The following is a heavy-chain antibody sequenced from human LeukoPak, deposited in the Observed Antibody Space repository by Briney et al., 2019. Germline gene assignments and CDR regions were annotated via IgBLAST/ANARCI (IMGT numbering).Heavy chain of an antibody. CDR2: IYYSGTT. J-gene: IGHJ4*02. V-gene: IGHV4-30-4*08. CDR3: ARGSYTVATERLVNEGFDY. CDR1: GGSISSGSYY. D-gene: IGHD4-17*01. Sequence: PSETLSLTCTVSGGSISSGSYYWSWIRQPPGKGLEWIGYIYYSGTTYYNPSLKSRVTISIDTSENQFSLKLSSVTAADTAVYYCARGSYTVATERLVNEGFDYWGQGTLVTVSS.